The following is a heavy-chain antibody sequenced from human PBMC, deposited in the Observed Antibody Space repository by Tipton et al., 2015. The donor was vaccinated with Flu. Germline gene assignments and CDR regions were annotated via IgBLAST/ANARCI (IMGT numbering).Heavy chain of an antibody. Sequence: TLSLTCAVSGYSISSGYYWGWIRQPPGKGLEWIGSIYHSGSTYYNPSLKSRVTISVDTSKNQFSLKLSSVTAADTAVYYCARDVPPPVTTVDYYYYGMDVWGQGTTVTVSS. D-gene: IGHD4-17*01. V-gene: IGHV4-38-2*02. CDR1: GYSISSGYY. CDR3: ARDVPPPVTTVDYYYYGMDV. J-gene: IGHJ6*02. CDR2: IYHSGST.